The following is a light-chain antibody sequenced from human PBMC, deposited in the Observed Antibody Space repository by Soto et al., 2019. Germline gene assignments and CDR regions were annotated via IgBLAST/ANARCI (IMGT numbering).Light chain of an antibody. V-gene: IGKV3-15*01. CDR1: QSVANN. CDR3: QQYVNSPIT. Sequence: EIVMTQSPATLSVSPGERATLSCRASQSVANNLAWYQQKPGQAPRLLIYGASTRATGIAARFSGSGSGTDFTLTISRLEPEDFVVYYCQQYVNSPITFGQGTRLEIK. J-gene: IGKJ5*01. CDR2: GAS.